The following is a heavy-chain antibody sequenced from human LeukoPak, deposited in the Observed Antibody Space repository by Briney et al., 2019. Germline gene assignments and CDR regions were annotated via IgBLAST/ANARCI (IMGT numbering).Heavy chain of an antibody. CDR3: VRKGAGSSASHFDY. D-gene: IGHD6-6*01. J-gene: IGHJ4*02. Sequence: PGGSLRLSCAASGVTFISYTMNWVRQAPGKGREWVSSISGTTSYIHYADAAKGRCTVSRDNAKNSLYLQMNSLRAEDTAVYYCVRKGAGSSASHFDYWGQGTLVTVSS. CDR1: GVTFISYT. V-gene: IGHV3-21*01. CDR2: ISGTTSYI.